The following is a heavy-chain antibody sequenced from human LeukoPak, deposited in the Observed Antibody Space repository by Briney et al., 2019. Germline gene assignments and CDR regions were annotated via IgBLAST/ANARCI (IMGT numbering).Heavy chain of an antibody. V-gene: IGHV1-18*01. D-gene: IGHD6-19*01. Sequence: ASVKVSCKASGYTFTSYGISWVRQAPGQGLEWMGWISAYNGNTNYAQKLQGRVTMTTDTSTSTAYMELRSLRSDDTAVYYCARAGLGGSSGWYAFDYWGQGTLVTVSS. J-gene: IGHJ4*02. CDR2: ISAYNGNT. CDR3: ARAGLGGSSGWYAFDY. CDR1: GYTFTSYG.